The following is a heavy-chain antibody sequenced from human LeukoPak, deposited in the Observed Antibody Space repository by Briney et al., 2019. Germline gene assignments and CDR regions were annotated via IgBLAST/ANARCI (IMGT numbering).Heavy chain of an antibody. CDR1: GFTFSSYS. CDR2: ISSSSSTI. J-gene: IGHJ4*02. CDR3: ARMNYVSSGWGAPFDY. V-gene: IGHV3-48*04. Sequence: GGSLRLSCAASGFTFSSYSMNWVRQAPGKGLEWVSCISSSSSTIYYADSVKGRFTISRDNAKNSLYLQMNSLRAEDTAVYYCARMNYVSSGWGAPFDYWGQGTLVTVSS. D-gene: IGHD1-7*01.